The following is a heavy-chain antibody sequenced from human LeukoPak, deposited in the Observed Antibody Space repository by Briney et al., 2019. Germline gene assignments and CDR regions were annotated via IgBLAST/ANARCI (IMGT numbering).Heavy chain of an antibody. V-gene: IGHV1-69*04. CDR1: GGTFSSYA. D-gene: IGHD3-3*01. CDR2: IIPILGIA. J-gene: IGHJ4*02. CDR3: AAVGYDFWSGYCF. Sequence: ASVKVSCKASGGTFSSYAISWVRQAPGQGLEWMGRIIPILGIANYAQKFQGRVTITADKSTSTAYMELSSLRSEDTAVYYCAAVGYDFWSGYCFWGQGTLVTVSS.